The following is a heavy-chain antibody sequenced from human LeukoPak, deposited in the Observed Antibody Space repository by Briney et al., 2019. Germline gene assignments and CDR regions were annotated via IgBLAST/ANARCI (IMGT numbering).Heavy chain of an antibody. J-gene: IGHJ4*02. D-gene: IGHD3-10*01. Sequence: PSETLSLTCTVSGGSLSSSSYYWGWIRHPPGKGLEWIGSIYYSGSPYYNPSLKSRVPISVDTSKNQFSLKLSSVTAADTAVYYCARRVTMVRGVIIKVLTPGYFDYWGQGTLVTASS. CDR2: IYYSGSP. CDR3: ARRVTMVRGVIIKVLTPGYFDY. V-gene: IGHV4-39*01. CDR1: GGSLSSSSYY.